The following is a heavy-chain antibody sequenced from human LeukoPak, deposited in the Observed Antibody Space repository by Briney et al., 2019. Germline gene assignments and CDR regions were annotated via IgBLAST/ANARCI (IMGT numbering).Heavy chain of an antibody. J-gene: IGHJ4*02. D-gene: IGHD5-18*01. Sequence: GVTVRLSCAASGFTFSNYWMSWVSEAPGKGLEGVANIKEDGGATYYADSVKGRFTISRDNSKNSVYLQMNSLRTEDTALYYCAKEGYSYGYYFDYWGQGTLVTVSS. CDR3: AKEGYSYGYYFDY. CDR1: GFTFSNYW. V-gene: IGHV3-7*05. CDR2: IKEDGGAT.